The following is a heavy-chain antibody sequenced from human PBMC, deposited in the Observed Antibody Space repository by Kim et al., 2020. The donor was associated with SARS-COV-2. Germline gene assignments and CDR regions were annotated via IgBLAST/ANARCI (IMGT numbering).Heavy chain of an antibody. J-gene: IGHJ6*02. CDR2: INPNSGGT. CDR1: GYTFTGYY. V-gene: IGHV1-2*02. D-gene: IGHD3-3*01. Sequence: ASVKVSCKASGYTFTGYYMHWVRQAPGQGLEWMGWINPNSGGTNYAQKFQGRVTMTRDTSISTAYMELSRLRSDDTAVYYCARDSGTYYDFWSGYSGYGMDVWGQGITVTVSS. CDR3: ARDSGTYYDFWSGYSGYGMDV.